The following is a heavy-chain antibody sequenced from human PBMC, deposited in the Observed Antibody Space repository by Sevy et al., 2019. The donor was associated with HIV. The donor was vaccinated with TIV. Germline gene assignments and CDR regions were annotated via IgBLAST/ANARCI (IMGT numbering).Heavy chain of an antibody. V-gene: IGHV3-74*01. CDR2: SNEDGSTT. CDR1: GFTFSSYW. CDR3: ARDIGGLGSF. J-gene: IGHJ6*02. D-gene: IGHD3-16*01. Sequence: GGSLRLSCAASGFTFSSYWMHWVRQAPGKGLVWVSRSNEDGSTTNYADSVKGRFTISRDNAKNTLYLQMHSLRAKDTAVYYCARDIGGLGSFWGQGTTVTVSS.